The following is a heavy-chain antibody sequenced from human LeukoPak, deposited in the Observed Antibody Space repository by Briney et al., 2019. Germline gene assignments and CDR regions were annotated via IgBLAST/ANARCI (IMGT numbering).Heavy chain of an antibody. D-gene: IGHD3-10*01. CDR1: GGTFSSYA. V-gene: IGHV1-69*13. Sequence: GASVKVSCKASGGTFSSYAISWVRQAPGQGLEWMGGIIPIFGTANYAQKFQGRVTITADESTSTAYMELSSLRSEDTAVYYCARTYGSGSYNDYWSQGTLVTVSS. J-gene: IGHJ4*02. CDR2: IIPIFGTA. CDR3: ARTYGSGSYNDY.